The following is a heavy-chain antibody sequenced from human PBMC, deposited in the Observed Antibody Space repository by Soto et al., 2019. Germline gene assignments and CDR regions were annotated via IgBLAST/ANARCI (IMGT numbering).Heavy chain of an antibody. Sequence: QVQLVESGGGVVQPGRSLTLSCVDSEFSFGSYGMHWVRQAPGKGLEWVAVISNDGGGIKYADSVKGRFTVSRDNSKKTLYLQLNSLRLDDTAVYYCARGRGYIGSWSNWLDSWGQGTLVTVSS. V-gene: IGHV3-30*03. D-gene: IGHD6-25*01. CDR3: ARGRGYIGSWSNWLDS. CDR1: EFSFGSYG. CDR2: ISNDGGGI. J-gene: IGHJ5*01.